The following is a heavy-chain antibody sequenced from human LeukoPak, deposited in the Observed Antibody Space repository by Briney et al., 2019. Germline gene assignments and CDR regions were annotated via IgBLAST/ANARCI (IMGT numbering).Heavy chain of an antibody. V-gene: IGHV1-46*01. D-gene: IGHD3-22*01. J-gene: IGHJ5*02. CDR2: INPSGGST. CDR1: GYTFSRYY. CDR3: ARDHLASSGYLNWFDP. Sequence: ASVKVSCKASGYTFSRYYMHWVRQAPGQGFEWMGIINPSGGSTSYAQKFQGRVTMTRDMSTSTVYMELSGLRSEDTAVYYCARDHLASSGYLNWFDPWGQGTLVTVSS.